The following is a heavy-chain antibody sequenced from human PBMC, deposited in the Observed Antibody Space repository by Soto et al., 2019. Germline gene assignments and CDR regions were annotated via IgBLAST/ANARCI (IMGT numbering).Heavy chain of an antibody. CDR1: GYTFTSYG. D-gene: IGHD6-19*01. CDR3: ARDYSSGWSTNFWGKGENWFDP. Sequence: ASVKVSCKTSGYTFTSYGISWVRQAPGQGLEWMGWISPYNGKTNYAQKVQGRVTMTTDISTSTAYMELRSLRSDDTAVYYCARDYSSGWSTNFWGKGENWFDPWGQGTLVTVSS. V-gene: IGHV1-18*01. CDR2: ISPYNGKT. J-gene: IGHJ5*02.